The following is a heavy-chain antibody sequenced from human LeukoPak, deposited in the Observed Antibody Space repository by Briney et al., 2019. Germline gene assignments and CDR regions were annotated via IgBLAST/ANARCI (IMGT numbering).Heavy chain of an antibody. CDR2: ISGSGGST. V-gene: IGHV3-23*01. CDR3: AKGPLCSSTSCYGLYYYMDV. D-gene: IGHD2-2*01. J-gene: IGHJ6*03. Sequence: GGSLRLSCAASGFTFSSYATSWVRQAPGKGLEWVSAISGSGGSTYYADSVKGRFTISRDNSKNTLYLQMNSLRAEDTAVYYCAKGPLCSSTSCYGLYYYMDVWGKGTTVTVSS. CDR1: GFTFSSYA.